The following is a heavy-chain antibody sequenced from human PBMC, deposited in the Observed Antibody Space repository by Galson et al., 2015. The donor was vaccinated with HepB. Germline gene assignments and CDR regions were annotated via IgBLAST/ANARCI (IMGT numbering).Heavy chain of an antibody. D-gene: IGHD4-17*01. V-gene: IGHV1-18*01. CDR1: GYTFTSYG. J-gene: IGHJ5*02. Sequence: SVKVSCKASGYTFTSYGISWVRQAPGQGLEWMGWISAYNGNTNYAQKLQGRVTMTTDTSTSTAYMELRSLRSDDTAVYYCARDDYGDYHASGGWFDPWGQGTLVTVSS. CDR3: ARDDYGDYHASGGWFDP. CDR2: ISAYNGNT.